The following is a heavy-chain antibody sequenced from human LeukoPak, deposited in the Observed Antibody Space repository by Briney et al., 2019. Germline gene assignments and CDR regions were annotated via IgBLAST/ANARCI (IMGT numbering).Heavy chain of an antibody. Sequence: ASVKVSCKVSGYTLTELCIHWVRRAPGKGLEWMGGFDPGDGETIYAQRFQGRVTMTKDTSTDTAFMELSSLRSEDTAVYYCATPGSDGSGSYYNENWFDPWGQGTLVTVSS. V-gene: IGHV1-24*01. CDR3: ATPGSDGSGSYYNENWFDP. J-gene: IGHJ5*02. D-gene: IGHD3-10*01. CDR2: FDPGDGET. CDR1: GYTLTELC.